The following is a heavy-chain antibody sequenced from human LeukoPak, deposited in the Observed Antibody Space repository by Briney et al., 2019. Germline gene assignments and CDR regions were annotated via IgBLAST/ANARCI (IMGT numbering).Heavy chain of an antibody. J-gene: IGHJ4*02. Sequence: PSETLSLTCTVSGGSISSGGYYWSWIRQHPGKGLEWIGYICYSGSTYYNPSLKSRVTISVDTSKNQFSLKLSSVTAADTAVYYCASSYDILTGFDYWGQGTLVTVSS. CDR3: ASSYDILTGFDY. CDR1: GGSISSGGYY. D-gene: IGHD3-9*01. V-gene: IGHV4-31*03. CDR2: ICYSGST.